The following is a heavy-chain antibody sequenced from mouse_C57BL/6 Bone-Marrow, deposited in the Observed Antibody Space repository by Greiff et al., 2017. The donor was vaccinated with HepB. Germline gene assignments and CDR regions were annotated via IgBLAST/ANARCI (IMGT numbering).Heavy chain of an antibody. CDR2: ISDGGSYT. Sequence: EVMLVESGGGLVKPGGSLKLSCAASGFTFSSYAMSWVRQTPEKRLEWVATISDGGSYTYYPDNVKGISTISRDNAKNTLYLQMSHLKAEDTAMYYCARGGYGSSYGWYFDVWGTGTTVTVSS. J-gene: IGHJ1*03. CDR1: GFTFSSYA. D-gene: IGHD1-1*01. CDR3: ARGGYGSSYGWYFDV. V-gene: IGHV5-4*03.